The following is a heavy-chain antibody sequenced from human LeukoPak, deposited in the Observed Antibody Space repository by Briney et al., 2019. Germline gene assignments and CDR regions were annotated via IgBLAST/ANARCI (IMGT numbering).Heavy chain of an antibody. D-gene: IGHD1-26*01. CDR2: IYYSGST. Sequence: PSETLSLTCTVSGGSISSYYWSWIRQPPGKGLEWIGYIYYSGSTNYNPSLKSRVTISVDTSKNQFSLKLSSVTAADTAVYYCARGRVGSDAFDILGQGTMVTVSS. V-gene: IGHV4-59*01. CDR1: GGSISSYY. CDR3: ARGRVGSDAFDI. J-gene: IGHJ3*02.